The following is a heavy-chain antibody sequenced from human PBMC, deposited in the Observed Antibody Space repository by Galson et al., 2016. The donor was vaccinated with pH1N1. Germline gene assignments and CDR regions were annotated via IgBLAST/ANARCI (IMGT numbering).Heavy chain of an antibody. V-gene: IGHV1-2*06. CDR2: INPNRGDS. D-gene: IGHD5-12*01. J-gene: IGHJ4*02. Sequence: SVKVSCKASGYTFTSFYIHWVRQAPGQGLEWMGRINPNRGDSNFAQKFQGRVAMTSDTSISTAYTELSSLRSDDTALYYCAKASDLSAYDLDYFDYWGQGTLVTVSS. CDR3: AKASDLSAYDLDYFDY. CDR1: GYTFTSFY.